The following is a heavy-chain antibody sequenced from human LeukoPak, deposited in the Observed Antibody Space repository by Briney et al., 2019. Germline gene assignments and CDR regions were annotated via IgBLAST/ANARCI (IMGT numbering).Heavy chain of an antibody. V-gene: IGHV1-18*01. J-gene: IGHJ6*02. D-gene: IGHD2-2*01. CDR2: ISAYNGNT. Sequence: GASVKVSCKASGYTFTSYGISWVRQAPGQGLEWMGWISAYNGNTNYAQKLQGRVTMTTDKSTSTAYMELSSLRSEDTAVYYCARGQPVVPAASLRVYYYYGMDVWGQGTTVTVSS. CDR1: GYTFTSYG. CDR3: ARGQPVVPAASLRVYYYYGMDV.